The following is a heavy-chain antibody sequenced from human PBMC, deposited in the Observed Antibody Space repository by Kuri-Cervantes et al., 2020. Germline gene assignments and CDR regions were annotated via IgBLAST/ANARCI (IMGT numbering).Heavy chain of an antibody. CDR2: IYPGDSDS. CDR3: ARHLGGGLDVDY. Sequence: GESLKISCKGSGYSFSTYWIAWVRQMPGKGLELIGIIYPGDSDSRYSPSFQGQVTISADKSISTAYLQRSSLKASDTAMYYCARHLGGGLDVDYWGQGTLVTVSS. J-gene: IGHJ4*02. V-gene: IGHV5-51*01. D-gene: IGHD3-16*01. CDR1: GYSFSTYW.